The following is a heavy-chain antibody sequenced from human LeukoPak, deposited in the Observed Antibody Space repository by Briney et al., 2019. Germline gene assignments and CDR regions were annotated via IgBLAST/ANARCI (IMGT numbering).Heavy chain of an antibody. CDR3: ARVERIAAAGYYFDY. CDR2: IYHSGST. D-gene: IGHD6-13*01. V-gene: IGHV4-4*02. Sequence: PSETLSLTCAVSGGSISSSNWWSWVRQPPGKGLEWIGEIYHSGSTNYNPSLKSRVTISVDKSKNQFSLKLSSVTAADTAVYYCARVERIAAAGYYFDYWGQGTLVTVSS. J-gene: IGHJ4*02. CDR1: GGSISSSNW.